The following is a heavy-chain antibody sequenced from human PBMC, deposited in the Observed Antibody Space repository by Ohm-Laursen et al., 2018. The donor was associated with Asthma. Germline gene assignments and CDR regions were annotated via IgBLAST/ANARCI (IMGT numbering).Heavy chain of an antibody. J-gene: IGHJ6*02. Sequence: SVKVSCNASGGTFSSYAISWMRQAPGQGLEWMGGIIPIFGTANYAQKFQGRVTITADESTSTAYMELSSLRSEDTAVYYCARDGSDIVVVPVTTDYYYGMDVWGQGTTVTVSS. V-gene: IGHV1-69*13. D-gene: IGHD2-2*01. CDR1: GGTFSSYA. CDR2: IIPIFGTA. CDR3: ARDGSDIVVVPVTTDYYYGMDV.